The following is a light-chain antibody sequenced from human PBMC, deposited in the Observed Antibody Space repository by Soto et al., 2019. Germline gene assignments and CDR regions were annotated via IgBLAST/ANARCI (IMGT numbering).Light chain of an antibody. CDR3: QQSNNWPYT. CDR2: GAS. CDR1: QSVSHN. V-gene: IGKV3-15*01. Sequence: EIVMTQSPGTLSVSPGERATLSCRASQSVSHNLAWYQQKPGQAPRLLFYGASIRATGVPARFSGSGSGTDFTLTISSLRSEDFAIYYCQQSNNWPYTFGQGTKLEIK. J-gene: IGKJ2*01.